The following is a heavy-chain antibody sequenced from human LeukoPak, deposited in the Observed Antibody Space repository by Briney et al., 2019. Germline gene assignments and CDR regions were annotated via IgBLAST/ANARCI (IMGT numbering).Heavy chain of an antibody. CDR3: VRDQYYYGSGSYGLDY. D-gene: IGHD3-10*01. J-gene: IGHJ4*02. CDR1: GYTFTGYY. CDR2: INPNHGDT. V-gene: IGHV1-2*02. Sequence: GASVKVSCKASGYTFTGYYMHWVRQAPGQGLEWMGWINPNHGDTNYVQKFQDRVSMTRDTSISTAYMHLSMLRSADTAVYYCVRDQYYYGSGSYGLDYWGQGTLVSVSS.